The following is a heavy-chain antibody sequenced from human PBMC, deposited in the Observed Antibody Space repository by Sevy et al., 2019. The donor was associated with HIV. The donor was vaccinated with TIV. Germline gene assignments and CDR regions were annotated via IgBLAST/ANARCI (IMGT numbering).Heavy chain of an antibody. CDR2: IWCAGSHK. J-gene: IGHJ6*02. CDR3: ARTFDFWSTYYTGSYYYYGMDV. D-gene: IGHD3-3*01. V-gene: IGHV3-33*01. Sequence: GGSLILSCVASGFTLRSYGMHWVRQAPGKGLEWVSCIWCAGSHKFYADSVKGRFTISRDNSKNTLYLQMNSLRAEETAVYYCARTFDFWSTYYTGSYYYYGMDVWGQGTTVTVSS. CDR1: GFTLRSYG.